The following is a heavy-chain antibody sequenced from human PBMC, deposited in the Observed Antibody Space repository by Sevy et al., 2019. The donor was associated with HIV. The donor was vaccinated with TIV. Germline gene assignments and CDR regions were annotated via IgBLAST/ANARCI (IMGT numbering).Heavy chain of an antibody. CDR3: ARDGGSGYGFDV. V-gene: IGHV4-61*02. CDR2: ISTSGST. J-gene: IGHJ6*02. CDR1: GGSISGDSFY. Sequence: SETLSLTCTVSGGSISGDSFYWTWIRQSAGKGLEWIGRISTSGSTKYNPSLKSRVSMSLETSENHFSLTLTSVTAADTAVYYCARDGGSGYGFDVWGQGTSVTVSS. D-gene: IGHD3-16*01.